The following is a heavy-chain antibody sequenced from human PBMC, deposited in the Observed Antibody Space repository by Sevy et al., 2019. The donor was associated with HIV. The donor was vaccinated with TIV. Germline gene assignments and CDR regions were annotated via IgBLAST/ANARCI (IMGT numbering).Heavy chain of an antibody. CDR2: IWYDGSNN. Sequence: GGSLRLSCAASGFTFSSYGMHWVRQSPGKGLEWVAVIWYDGSNNYYAYSVKGRFTISRDNSKNTLYLQMNSLRGEDTAVYYCARDGLSSGLLFDSWGQGTLVTVSS. CDR1: GFTFSSYG. D-gene: IGHD6-19*01. V-gene: IGHV3-33*01. J-gene: IGHJ4*02. CDR3: ARDGLSSGLLFDS.